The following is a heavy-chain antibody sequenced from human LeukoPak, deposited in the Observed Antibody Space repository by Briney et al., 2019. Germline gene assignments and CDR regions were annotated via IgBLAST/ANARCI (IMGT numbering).Heavy chain of an antibody. V-gene: IGHV3-23*01. Sequence: GGSLRLSCAASGFTFSKHGMNWVRQAPGKGLEWVSGISPSGDIIHYADSVKGRFTISRDNSKNTLYLEVISLTAEDTAVYYCAKDDAWLRFGEWSQGTLVTVSS. CDR1: GFTFSKHG. CDR2: ISPSGDII. J-gene: IGHJ4*02. CDR3: AKDDAWLRFGE. D-gene: IGHD3-10*01.